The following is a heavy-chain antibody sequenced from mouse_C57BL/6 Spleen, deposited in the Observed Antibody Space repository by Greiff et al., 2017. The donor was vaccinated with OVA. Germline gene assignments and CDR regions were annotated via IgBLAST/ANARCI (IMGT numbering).Heavy chain of an antibody. J-gene: IGHJ1*03. Sequence: DVKLVESGGGLVKPGGSLKLSCAASGFTFSSYAMSWVRQTPEKRLEWVATISDGGSYTYYPDNVKGRFTISRDNAKNNLYLQMSHLKSEDTAMYYCAKGYDYDEEAYWYFDVWGTGTTVTVSS. CDR1: GFTFSSYA. V-gene: IGHV5-4*03. CDR2: ISDGGSYT. D-gene: IGHD2-4*01. CDR3: AKGYDYDEEAYWYFDV.